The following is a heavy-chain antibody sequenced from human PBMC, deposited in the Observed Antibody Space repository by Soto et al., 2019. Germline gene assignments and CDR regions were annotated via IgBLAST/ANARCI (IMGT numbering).Heavy chain of an antibody. CDR3: AQNIPSRIDS. Sequence: QVQLVQSGAELRKPGASVKVSCKTSGYTFRNYGISWVRQAPGQGLEWMGWISTYNSYTHSAKKFQGRVIMTIESSTSSAFVELTNLRTDDTAFYYCAQNIPSRIDSWGQGTLVTVSS. D-gene: IGHD6-13*01. CDR2: ISTYNSYT. J-gene: IGHJ5*01. V-gene: IGHV1-18*01. CDR1: GYTFRNYG.